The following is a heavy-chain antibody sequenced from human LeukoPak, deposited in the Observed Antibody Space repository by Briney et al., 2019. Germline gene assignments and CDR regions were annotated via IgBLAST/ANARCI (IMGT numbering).Heavy chain of an antibody. J-gene: IGHJ5*02. CDR3: ARQKWFGELFS. V-gene: IGHV4-38-2*02. CDR1: GYSISSGYY. D-gene: IGHD3-10*01. CDR2: FSPSGST. Sequence: PSETLSLTCTVSGYSISSGYYWGWIRQPPGKGLEWIGSFSPSGSTFYNPSLKSRVTISVDTSKNQFSLKVSSVTAADTAVYYCARQKWFGELFSWGQGTLVTVSS.